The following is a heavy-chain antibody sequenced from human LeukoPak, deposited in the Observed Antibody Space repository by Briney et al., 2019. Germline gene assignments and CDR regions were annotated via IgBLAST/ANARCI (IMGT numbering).Heavy chain of an antibody. CDR3: ARGRQEISMILVVMTGVSYYLDV. D-gene: IGHD3-22*01. CDR2: VNPSGST. V-gene: IGHV4-34*01. J-gene: IGHJ6*03. Sequence: SDTLALTCAVYGRSFSGYYWTWIRQSPGKGLEWIGEVNPSGSTYYNPSLKSRLTISRDTSKNQFSLRLSSVTAADTAVHYCARGRQEISMILVVMTGVSYYLDVWGKGTTVTVS. CDR1: GRSFSGYY.